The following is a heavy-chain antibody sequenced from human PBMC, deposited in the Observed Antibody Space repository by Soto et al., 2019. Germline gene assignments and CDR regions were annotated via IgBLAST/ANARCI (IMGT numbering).Heavy chain of an antibody. V-gene: IGHV1-69*01. CDR1: GDTFSSYA. CDR2: IIPMFGTA. J-gene: IGHJ4*02. D-gene: IGHD3-22*01. Sequence: QVQLVQSGAEVKKPGSSVKVSCKASGDTFSSYAINWVRQAPGQGLEWMGGIIPMFGTANYAQKFKGRVTITAGESTSTVYMELSSLRSEDTAVHYCARVGPAHYYDSSGYYSPLDYWGQGTLVTVSS. CDR3: ARVGPAHYYDSSGYYSPLDY.